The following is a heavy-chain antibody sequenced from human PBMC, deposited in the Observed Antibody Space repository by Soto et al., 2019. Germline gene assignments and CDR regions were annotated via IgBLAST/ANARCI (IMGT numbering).Heavy chain of an antibody. Sequence: ASVKVSCKVSGYTLTELSMHWVRQAPGKGLEWMGGFDPEDGETIYAQKFQGRVTMTEDTSTDTAYMELSSLRSEDTAVYYCATGVAVAGITYYYYGMDVWGQGTTVTVSS. D-gene: IGHD6-19*01. J-gene: IGHJ6*02. CDR2: FDPEDGET. CDR3: ATGVAVAGITYYYYGMDV. CDR1: GYTLTELS. V-gene: IGHV1-24*01.